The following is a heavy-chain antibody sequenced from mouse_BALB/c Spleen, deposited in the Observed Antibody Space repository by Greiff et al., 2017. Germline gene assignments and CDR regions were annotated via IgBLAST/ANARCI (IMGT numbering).Heavy chain of an antibody. J-gene: IGHJ3*01. Sequence: EVKLVESGGGLVQPGGSLRLSCATSGFTFTDYYMSWVRQPPGKALEWLGFIRNKANGYTTEYSASVKGRFTISRDNSQSILYLQMNTLRAEDSATYCCARDMDVGWFAYWGQGTLVTVSA. CDR2: IRNKANGYTT. CDR1: GFTFTDYY. CDR3: ARDMDVGWFAY. V-gene: IGHV7-3*02.